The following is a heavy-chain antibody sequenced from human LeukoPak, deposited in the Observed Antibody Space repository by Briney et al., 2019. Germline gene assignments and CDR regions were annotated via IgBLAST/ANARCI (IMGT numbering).Heavy chain of an antibody. D-gene: IGHD5/OR15-5a*01. CDR2: IKRTSDGGTT. CDR1: GFTFTNAW. CDR3: TTDWDTVYDYDSHPSGWFFVY. J-gene: IGHJ4*02. Sequence: PGGSLRLSCVVSGFTFTNAWMSWVRQAPGKGLEWVGRIKRTSDGGTTDYATPVKGRFTISRDDSKDTLYLHMNALKTEDTAVYYCTTDWDTVYDYDSHPSGWFFVYWGQGILVTVSS. V-gene: IGHV3-15*01.